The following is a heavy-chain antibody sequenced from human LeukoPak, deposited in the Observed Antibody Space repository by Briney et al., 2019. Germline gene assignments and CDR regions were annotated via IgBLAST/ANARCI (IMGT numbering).Heavy chain of an antibody. J-gene: IGHJ3*02. Sequence: SETLSLTCTVSGASITSYYWSWIRQPPGKGLECIGYIFYAESANYNPSLKSRVTISVDTSKNQFSLKLTSVTAADTAVYYCARRGGSPLGAFDIWGQGTMVTVSS. V-gene: IGHV4-59*01. CDR3: ARRGGSPLGAFDI. CDR2: IFYAESA. D-gene: IGHD1-26*01. CDR1: GASITSYY.